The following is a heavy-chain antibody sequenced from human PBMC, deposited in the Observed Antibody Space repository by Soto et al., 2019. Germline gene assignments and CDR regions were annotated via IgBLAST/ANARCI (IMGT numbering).Heavy chain of an antibody. Sequence: PSETLSLTCAVSGGSISSGGYSWSWIRQPPGKGLEWIGYIYHSGSTYYNPSLKSRVTISVDRSKNQFSLKLSSVTAADTAVYYCARGYDILTDGYFDYWGQGTLVTVSS. CDR1: GGSISSGGYS. CDR2: IYHSGST. V-gene: IGHV4-30-2*01. D-gene: IGHD3-9*01. CDR3: ARGYDILTDGYFDY. J-gene: IGHJ4*02.